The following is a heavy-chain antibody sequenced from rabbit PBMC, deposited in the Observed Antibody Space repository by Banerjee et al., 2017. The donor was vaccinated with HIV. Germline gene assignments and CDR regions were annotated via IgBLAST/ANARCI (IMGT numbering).Heavy chain of an antibody. CDR2: IYTGSATT. D-gene: IGHD6-1*01. J-gene: IGHJ4*01. CDR3: ARGYGGHGYGKEL. CDR1: GFSFSSGYD. Sequence: QEQLEESGGDLVKPEGSLTLTCTAYGFSFSSGYDMCWVRQAPGKGLEWIGCIYTGSATTYYASWAKGRFTISKASSTTVTLQMTSLTAADTATYFCARGYGGHGYGKELWGQGTLVTVS. V-gene: IGHV1S45*01.